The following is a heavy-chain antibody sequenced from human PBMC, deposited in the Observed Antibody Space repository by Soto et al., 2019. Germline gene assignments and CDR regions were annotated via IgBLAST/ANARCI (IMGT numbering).Heavy chain of an antibody. CDR2: MNSFSGGS. CDR1: GYKFADYN. D-gene: IGHD6-19*01. V-gene: IGHV1-8*02. Sequence: QVQLVQSGAEVKRPGASVKVSCTTSGYKFADYNMNWVRQATGRGLEWLGYMNSFSGGSDFAPKFQDRLTLTKNTSISTAYLELTNLRDDDTAVYYCARGSAFQRTGNSDFWGRGTPVTVSS. J-gene: IGHJ4*02. CDR3: ARGSAFQRTGNSDF.